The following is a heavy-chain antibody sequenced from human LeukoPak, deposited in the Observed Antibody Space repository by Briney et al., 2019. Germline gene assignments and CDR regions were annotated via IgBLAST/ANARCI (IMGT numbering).Heavy chain of an antibody. CDR1: GFTFSNHA. D-gene: IGHD6-19*01. Sequence: GSLRLSCAASGFTFSNHAMSWVRQAPGKGLEWVSAMIGSGSSTSYAGSVKGRFTISRDNSKNTLYLQMNSLRAEDTAVYYCARNRRSGGNDYYYMDVWGKGTTVTVSS. J-gene: IGHJ6*03. CDR3: ARNRRSGGNDYYYMDV. CDR2: MIGSGSST. V-gene: IGHV3-23*01.